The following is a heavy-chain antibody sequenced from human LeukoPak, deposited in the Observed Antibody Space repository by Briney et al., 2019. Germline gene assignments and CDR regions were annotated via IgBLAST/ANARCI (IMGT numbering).Heavy chain of an antibody. CDR3: AGYYDSSGYFEDY. D-gene: IGHD3-22*01. J-gene: IGHJ4*02. V-gene: IGHV3-23*01. CDR1: GFTFSNYA. CDR2: ISGRGAGT. Sequence: TGGSLRLSCAASGFTFSNYAMTWVRQAPGRGLEWVSAISGRGAGTYYADSVKGRFSISRDNAKNSLYLQMNSLRAEDTAVYYCAGYYDSSGYFEDYWGQGTLVTVSS.